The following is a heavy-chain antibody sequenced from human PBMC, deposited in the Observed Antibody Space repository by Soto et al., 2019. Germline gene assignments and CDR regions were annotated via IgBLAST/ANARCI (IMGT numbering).Heavy chain of an antibody. J-gene: IGHJ6*02. CDR2: ISAYNGNT. CDR1: GYTFTSYG. CDR3: ARDRGGITMILVFTVPAYYYGMDV. D-gene: IGHD3-22*01. V-gene: IGHV1-18*01. Sequence: QVQLVQSGAEVKKPGASVKVSCKASGYTFTSYGISCVRQAPGQGLEWMGWISAYNGNTNYAQKLQGRVTMTTDISTSTAYMELRSLRSDDTAVYYCARDRGGITMILVFTVPAYYYGMDVSGHGTTVTVSS.